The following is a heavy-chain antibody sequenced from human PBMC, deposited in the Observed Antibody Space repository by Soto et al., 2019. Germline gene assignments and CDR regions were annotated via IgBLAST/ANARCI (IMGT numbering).Heavy chain of an antibody. D-gene: IGHD3-16*01. J-gene: IGHJ3*02. CDR3: AKEGNYGGAFDI. Sequence: EVQLVESGGGLVQPGRSLRLSCAASGFTFDNYAMHWVRQAPGKGLEWVSGISWNSGSIGYADSVKGRFTISRDNAKNSLYLQMNSLRAEDTPLYYCAKEGNYGGAFDIWGQGTMVTVSS. CDR2: ISWNSGSI. CDR1: GFTFDNYA. V-gene: IGHV3-9*01.